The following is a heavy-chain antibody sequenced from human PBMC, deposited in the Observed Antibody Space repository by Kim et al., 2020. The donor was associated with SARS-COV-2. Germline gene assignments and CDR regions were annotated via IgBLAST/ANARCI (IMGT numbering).Heavy chain of an antibody. CDR3: ATPDY. V-gene: IGHV3-48*04. J-gene: IGHJ4*02. CDR2: GSSSSTI. Sequence: GSSSSTIYYADSVKGRFTISRDNAKNSLYVQMNGLRAEDTAVYYCATPDYWGQGTLVTVSS.